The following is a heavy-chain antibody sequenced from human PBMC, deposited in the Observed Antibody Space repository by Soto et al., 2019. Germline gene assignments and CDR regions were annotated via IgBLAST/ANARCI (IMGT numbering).Heavy chain of an antibody. CDR3: ARTRFTMVRGVIIGEYYYYYYGMDV. CDR1: GYTFTSYG. CDR2: ISAYNGNT. J-gene: IGHJ6*02. D-gene: IGHD3-10*01. Sequence: ASVKVSCKASGYTFTSYGISWVRQAPGQGLEWMGWISAYNGNTNYAQKLQGRVTMTTDTSTSTAYMELRSLRSDDTAVYYCARTRFTMVRGVIIGEYYYYYYGMDVWGQGTTVTVSS. V-gene: IGHV1-18*01.